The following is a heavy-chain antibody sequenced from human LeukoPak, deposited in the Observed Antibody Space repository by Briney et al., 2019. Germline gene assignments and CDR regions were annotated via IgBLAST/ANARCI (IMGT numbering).Heavy chain of an antibody. CDR2: IYHSGST. V-gene: IGHV4-38-2*02. Sequence: SETLSLTCTVSGYSISSGYYWGWIRQPPGKGLEWIGSIYHSGSTYYNPSLKSRVTISVDTSKNQFSLKLSSVTAADTAVYYCARRANEVVVPAAIWTFYYMDVWGKGTTVTVSS. CDR3: ARRANEVVVPAAIWTFYYMDV. J-gene: IGHJ6*03. D-gene: IGHD2-2*01. CDR1: GYSISSGYY.